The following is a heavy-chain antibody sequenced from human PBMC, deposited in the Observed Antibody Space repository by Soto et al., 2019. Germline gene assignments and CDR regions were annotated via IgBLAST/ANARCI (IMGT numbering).Heavy chain of an antibody. Sequence: QVQLVQCGTEVKRPGDSVNVSCKASGYTFTGYYVHWVRQAPGQGVEWMGWINPNSGDTYLAQRFQGRVTMNRDTSIGTAYMELRGLTSDDTAEYYCAKGGAIVAAGTRVYLYNAMDVWGQGTTVTVSS. D-gene: IGHD1-26*01. J-gene: IGHJ6*02. V-gene: IGHV1-2*02. CDR3: AKGGAIVAAGTRVYLYNAMDV. CDR1: GYTFTGYY. CDR2: INPNSGDT.